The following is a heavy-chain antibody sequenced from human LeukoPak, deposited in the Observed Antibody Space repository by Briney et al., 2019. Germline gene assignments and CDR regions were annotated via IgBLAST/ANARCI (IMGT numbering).Heavy chain of an antibody. CDR1: GFTFSSYA. D-gene: IGHD3-9*01. J-gene: IGHJ4*02. CDR2: ISYDGSNK. CDR3: AGDLELRYFDWLLFQGGY. Sequence: GGSLRLSCAASGFTFSSYAMHWVRQAPGKGLEWVAVISYDGSNKYYADSVKGRFTISRDNAKNSLYLQMNSLRAEDTAVYYCAGDLELRYFDWLLFQGGYWGQGTLVTDSS. V-gene: IGHV3-30-3*01.